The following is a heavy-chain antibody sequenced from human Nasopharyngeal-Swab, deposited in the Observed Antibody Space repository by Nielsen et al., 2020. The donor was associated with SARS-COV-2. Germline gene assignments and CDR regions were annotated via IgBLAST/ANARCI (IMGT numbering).Heavy chain of an antibody. CDR3: ARDREVGATTVSRDY. Sequence: AGKVSCKASGYTCTSYGISWVRQAPGQGLEWMGWISAYNGNTNYAQKLQGRVTMTTDTSTSTAYMELRSLRSDDTAVYYCARDREVGATTVSRDYWGQGTLVTVSS. J-gene: IGHJ4*02. V-gene: IGHV1-18*04. CDR2: ISAYNGNT. CDR1: GYTCTSYG. D-gene: IGHD1-26*01.